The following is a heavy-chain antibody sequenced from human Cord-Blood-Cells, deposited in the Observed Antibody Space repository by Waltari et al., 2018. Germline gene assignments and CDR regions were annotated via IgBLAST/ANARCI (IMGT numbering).Heavy chain of an antibody. V-gene: IGHV3-9*01. CDR3: AASMTIAVAGTY. J-gene: IGHJ4*02. D-gene: IGHD6-19*01. CDR1: GLPFDAYA. Sequence: EVQLVESGGGVVQPGRSLGRSCAASGLPFDAYAMHGVTQAPGKGLEWVSGISWNSGSIGYADSVKGRFTISRDNAKNSLYLQMNSLRAEDTALYYCAASMTIAVAGTYWGQGTLVTVSS. CDR2: ISWNSGSI.